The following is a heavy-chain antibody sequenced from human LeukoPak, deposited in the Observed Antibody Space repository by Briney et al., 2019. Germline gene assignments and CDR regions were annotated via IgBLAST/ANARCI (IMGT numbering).Heavy chain of an antibody. Sequence: SETLSLTCTVSGGSISSSSYYWGWIRQPPGKGLEWIGSIYYSGSTYYNPSLKSRVTISVDTSKNQFSLKLSSVTAADTAVYYCARERSLAAAGINWFDPWGQGTPVTVSS. CDR3: ARERSLAAAGINWFDP. CDR2: IYYSGST. J-gene: IGHJ5*02. CDR1: GGSISSSSYY. V-gene: IGHV4-39*07. D-gene: IGHD6-13*01.